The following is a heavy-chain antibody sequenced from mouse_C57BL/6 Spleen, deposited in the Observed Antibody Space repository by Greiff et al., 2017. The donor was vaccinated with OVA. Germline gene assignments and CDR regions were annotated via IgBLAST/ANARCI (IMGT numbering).Heavy chain of an antibody. CDR2: IYWDDDT. Sequence: QVTLKVCGPGILQSSQTLSLTCSFSGFSLSTSGMGVSWIRQPSGKGLEWLAHIYWDDDTRYNPSLKSRLTISKDTSRNQVFLKITSVDTADTATYYCARKHGSSKDFDYWGQGTTLTVSS. D-gene: IGHD1-1*01. V-gene: IGHV8-12*01. CDR3: ARKHGSSKDFDY. CDR1: GFSLSTSGMG. J-gene: IGHJ2*01.